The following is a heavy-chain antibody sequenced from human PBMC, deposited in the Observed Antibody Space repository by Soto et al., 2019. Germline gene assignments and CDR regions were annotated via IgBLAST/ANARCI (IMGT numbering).Heavy chain of an antibody. CDR2: IKQDGTEK. CDR3: AIVAM. Sequence: EVQLVESGGGLVQPGGSLRLSCAASGFTFSNYWMSWVRQAPGKGLEWVANIKQDGTEKNYVDSVRGRFTISRDNAKNSLDLQMNSLTAEDTAVYYCAIVAMWGQGTLVTVSS. CDR1: GFTFSNYW. J-gene: IGHJ4*02. D-gene: IGHD5-12*01. V-gene: IGHV3-7*01.